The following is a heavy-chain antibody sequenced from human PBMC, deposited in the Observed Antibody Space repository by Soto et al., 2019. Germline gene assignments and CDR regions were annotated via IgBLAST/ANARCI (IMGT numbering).Heavy chain of an antibody. J-gene: IGHJ5*02. CDR2: IIPIFGTA. Sequence: SVKVSCKSSGGTFSSYSISWVRQAPGQGLEWTGGIIPIFGTANYAQKFQGRVTITADEFTSTAYMELSSLRSEDTAVYYCARSPGRSLMVYAIDWFDPWGQGTLVTVSS. D-gene: IGHD2-8*01. CDR3: ARSPGRSLMVYAIDWFDP. V-gene: IGHV1-69*13. CDR1: GGTFSSYS.